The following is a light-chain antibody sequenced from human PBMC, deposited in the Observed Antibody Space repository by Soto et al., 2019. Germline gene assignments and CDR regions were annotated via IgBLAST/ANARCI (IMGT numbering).Light chain of an antibody. V-gene: IGLV2-8*01. Sequence: QSALTQPPSASGSAGQSVTISCTGTSSDVGSYVFVSWYQQHPGKAPKLMIYEVSKRPSGVPDRFSGSKSGNTASLTVSGLQVEDEADYYCSLAGGDSLIFGGGTKLTVL. CDR1: SSDVGSYVF. CDR2: EVS. J-gene: IGLJ2*01. CDR3: SLAGGDSLI.